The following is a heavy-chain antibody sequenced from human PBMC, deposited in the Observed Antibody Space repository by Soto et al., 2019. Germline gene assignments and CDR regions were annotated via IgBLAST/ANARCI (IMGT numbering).Heavy chain of an antibody. CDR3: AGAGGQPSV. D-gene: IGHD2-8*02. Sequence: QVQLVESGGGVVQPGRSLRLSCAASGFTFSNYGMHWVRQAPGKGLEWAAAIWYDGTNKYYADSVKGRFIISRDNSKNTLYLQMNSLRAEDTAVYYCAGAGGQPSVWGQGTTVTVSS. J-gene: IGHJ6*02. CDR2: IWYDGTNK. CDR1: GFTFSNYG. V-gene: IGHV3-33*01.